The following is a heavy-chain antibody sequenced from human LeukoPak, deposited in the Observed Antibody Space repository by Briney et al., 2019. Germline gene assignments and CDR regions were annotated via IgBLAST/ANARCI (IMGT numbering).Heavy chain of an antibody. J-gene: IGHJ2*01. CDR1: GGSFSGYY. D-gene: IGHD6-13*01. CDR2: INHSGST. V-gene: IGHV4-34*01. Sequence: SETLSLTCAVSGGSFSGYYWSWIRQPPGKGLEWIGEINHSGSTNYNPSLKSRVTISVDTSKNQFSLKLSSVTAADTAVYYCARVPRSYSSSWYRYWYFDLWGRGTLVTVSS. CDR3: ARVPRSYSSSWYRYWYFDL.